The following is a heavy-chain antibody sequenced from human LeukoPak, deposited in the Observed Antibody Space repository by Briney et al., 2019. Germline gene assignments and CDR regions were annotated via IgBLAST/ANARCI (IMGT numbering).Heavy chain of an antibody. J-gene: IGHJ6*03. D-gene: IGHD3-9*01. CDR3: ARDRVLRYFDWASYYYYYMDV. CDR1: GYTFTSYG. CDR2: ISAYNGNT. V-gene: IGHV1-18*01. Sequence: ASVKVSCKASGYTFTSYGISWVRQAPGQGLEWMGWISAYNGNTNYAQKLQGRVTLTTDTSTSTAYMELRSLRSDDTAVYYCARDRVLRYFDWASYYYYYMDVWGKGTTVTVSS.